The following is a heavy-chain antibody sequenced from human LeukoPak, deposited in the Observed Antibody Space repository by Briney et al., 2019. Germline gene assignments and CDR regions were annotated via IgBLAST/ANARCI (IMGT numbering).Heavy chain of an antibody. Sequence: PSETLSLTCAVYGGSFSGYYWSWIRQPPGKGLEWIGEINHSGSTNYNPSLKSRVTISVGTSKNHFSLKLSSVTAADTAVYYCAYGWGMDVWGQGTTVTVSS. D-gene: IGHD2-8*02. J-gene: IGHJ6*02. V-gene: IGHV4-34*01. CDR3: AYGWGMDV. CDR1: GGSFSGYY. CDR2: INHSGST.